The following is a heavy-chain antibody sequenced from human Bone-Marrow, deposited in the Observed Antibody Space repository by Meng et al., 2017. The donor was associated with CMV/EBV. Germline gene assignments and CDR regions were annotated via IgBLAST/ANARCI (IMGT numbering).Heavy chain of an antibody. CDR2: ISAYNGNT. D-gene: IGHD2-2*01. Sequence: ASVKVSCKASGYTFTSYGISWVRQAPGQGLEWMGLISAYNGNTNYAQKLQGRVTMTTDTSTSTAYMELRSLRSDDTAVYYCARGQYQLLPYYYYGMDVWGQGTTVTVAS. J-gene: IGHJ6*02. V-gene: IGHV1-18*01. CDR1: GYTFTSYG. CDR3: ARGQYQLLPYYYYGMDV.